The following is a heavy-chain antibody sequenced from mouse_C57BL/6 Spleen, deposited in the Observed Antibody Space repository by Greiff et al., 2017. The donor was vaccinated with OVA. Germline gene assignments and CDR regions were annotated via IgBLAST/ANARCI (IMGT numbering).Heavy chain of an antibody. Sequence: EVQRVESGPGMVKPSQSLSLTCTVTGYSITSGYDWHWIRHFPGNKLEWMGYISYSGSTNYNPSLKSRISITHDTSKNHFFLKLNSVTTEDTATYYCARGMVTGEVDYWGQGTTLTVSS. V-gene: IGHV3-1*01. CDR2: ISYSGST. J-gene: IGHJ2*01. CDR3: ARGMVTGEVDY. CDR1: GYSITSGYD. D-gene: IGHD2-2*01.